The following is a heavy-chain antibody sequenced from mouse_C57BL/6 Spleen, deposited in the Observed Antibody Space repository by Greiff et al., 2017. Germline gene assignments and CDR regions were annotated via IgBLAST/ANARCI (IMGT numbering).Heavy chain of an antibody. D-gene: IGHD2-2*01. CDR3: ARGEGDDVAY. V-gene: IGHV1-61*01. CDR1: GYTFTSYW. Sequence: QVQLQQPGAELVRPGSSVKLSCKASGYTFTSYWMHWVKQRPEQGLEWIGNIYPSDSETHYNQKFKDKATLTVDKSSSTASVQLSSLTSEDSAVYYCARGEGDDVAYWGQGTLVTVSA. J-gene: IGHJ3*01. CDR2: IYPSDSET.